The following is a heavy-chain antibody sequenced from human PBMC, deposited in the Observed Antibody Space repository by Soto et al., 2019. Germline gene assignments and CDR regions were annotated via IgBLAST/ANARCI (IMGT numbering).Heavy chain of an antibody. CDR1: GGSFSGYY. CDR3: AREKLVFGVVIRLGQYYYGMDV. D-gene: IGHD3-3*01. J-gene: IGHJ6*02. CDR2: INHSGST. Sequence: PSETLSLTCAVYGGSFSGYYWSWIRQPPGKGLEWIGEINHSGSTNYNPSLKSRVTISVDTSKNQFSLRLSSVTAADTAVYYCAREKLVFGVVIRLGQYYYGMDVWGQGTTVTVSS. V-gene: IGHV4-34*01.